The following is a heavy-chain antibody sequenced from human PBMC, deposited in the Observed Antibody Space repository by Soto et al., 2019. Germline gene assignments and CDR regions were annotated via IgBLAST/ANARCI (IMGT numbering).Heavy chain of an antibody. CDR1: GFNFRSYA. CDR3: ARDRLKASGHALDY. D-gene: IGHD2-21*01. CDR2: ISYDGSLE. V-gene: IGHV3-30*04. J-gene: IGHJ4*02. Sequence: PGGSLRLSCAASGFNFRSYAIHWVRQAPGKGPEWVAVISYDGSLEHYADSVKGRFTISRDNSKNTLYLQMNSLRAEDTAVYYCARDRLKASGHALDYWGQGTLVTVSS.